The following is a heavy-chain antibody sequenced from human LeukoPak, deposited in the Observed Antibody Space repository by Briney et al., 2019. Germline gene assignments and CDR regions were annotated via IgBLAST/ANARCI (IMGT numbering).Heavy chain of an antibody. J-gene: IGHJ4*02. V-gene: IGHV3-74*01. D-gene: IGHD5-12*01. CDR1: GFTFSGYW. Sequence: PGGSLRLSCAASGFTFSGYWMHWVRQAPGKGLVWVSRINSDGSSTNYADSVKGRFIISRDNAKNTLYLQMNSLRAEDTAVYYCTKEILQGATTTNPDYWGQGTLVTVSS. CDR3: TKEILQGATTTNPDY. CDR2: INSDGSST.